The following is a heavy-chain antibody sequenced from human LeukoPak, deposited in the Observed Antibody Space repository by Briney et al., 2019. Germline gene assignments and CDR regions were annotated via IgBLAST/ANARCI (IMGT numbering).Heavy chain of an antibody. Sequence: SETLSLTCTVSGGSISSDSCYWSWIRQPPGKGLEWIGDMYYSGSTYYNPSLKSRVTISIDTSKNQFSLRLSSVIVADTAVYYCARTPFSVDTAIFWGQGTLVIVSS. J-gene: IGHJ4*02. CDR2: MYYSGST. V-gene: IGHV4-39*01. CDR3: ARTPFSVDTAIF. CDR1: GGSISSDSCY. D-gene: IGHD5-18*01.